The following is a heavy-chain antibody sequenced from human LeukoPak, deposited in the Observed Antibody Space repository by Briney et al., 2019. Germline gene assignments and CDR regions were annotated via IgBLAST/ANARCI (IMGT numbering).Heavy chain of an antibody. CDR3: AKRGSSSYYFEF. V-gene: IGHV3-23*01. CDR1: GSTFSSNT. J-gene: IGHJ4*02. CDR2: ISGSGGGS. D-gene: IGHD6-6*01. Sequence: GGSLRLSCAASGSTFSSNTMRWVRQAPGKGLEWVSSISGSGGGSYYADAVKGRFTISRDNSKNTLYLEMNSLRAEDTAVYYCAKRGSSSYYFEFWGQGTLVTVSS.